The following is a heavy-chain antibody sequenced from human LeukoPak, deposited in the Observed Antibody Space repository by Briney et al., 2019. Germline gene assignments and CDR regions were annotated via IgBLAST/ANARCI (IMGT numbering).Heavy chain of an antibody. CDR3: ARNPSSGWYSGWFDP. CDR2: ISSSSSTI. V-gene: IGHV3-48*04. Sequence: GGSLRLSCAASGFTFSSYSMNWVRQAPGKGLEWVSYISSSSSTIYYADSVKGRFTISRDNAKNSLYLQMNSLRAEDTAVYYCARNPSSGWYSGWFDPWGQGTLVTVSS. J-gene: IGHJ5*02. CDR1: GFTFSSYS. D-gene: IGHD6-19*01.